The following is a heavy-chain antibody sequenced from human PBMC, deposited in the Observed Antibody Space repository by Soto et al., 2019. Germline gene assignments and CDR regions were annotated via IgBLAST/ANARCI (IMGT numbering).Heavy chain of an antibody. V-gene: IGHV3-30*01. J-gene: IGHJ4*02. CDR1: GFSVTDYT. Sequence: PGRSLRLSCAASGFSVTDYTMYWVRQAPGKGLEWVAIISDDGRNDYYADSVRGRFTISRDNSRNTLHLQMNSLRDEDTALYYCARDRVLGFCSGGSCGILDYWGLGA. CDR3: ARDRVLGFCSGGSCGILDY. D-gene: IGHD2-15*01. CDR2: ISDDGRND.